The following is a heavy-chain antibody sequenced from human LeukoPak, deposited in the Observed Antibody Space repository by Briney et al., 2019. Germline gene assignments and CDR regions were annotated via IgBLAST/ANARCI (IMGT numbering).Heavy chain of an antibody. CDR1: GFTFSSYG. J-gene: IGHJ6*02. V-gene: IGHV3-33*01. CDR3: ARDRSSSSSRYYYGMDV. D-gene: IGHD6-6*01. Sequence: GGSLRLSCAASGFTFSSYGMHWVRQAPGKGLEWVAVIWYDGSNKYYADSVKGRFTTSRDNSKNTLYLQMNSLRAEDTAVYYCARDRSSSSSRYYYGMDVWGQGTTVTVSS. CDR2: IWYDGSNK.